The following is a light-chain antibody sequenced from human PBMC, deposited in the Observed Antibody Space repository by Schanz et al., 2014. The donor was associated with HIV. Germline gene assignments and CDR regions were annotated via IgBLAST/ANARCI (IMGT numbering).Light chain of an antibody. CDR1: ALNVGDNS. CDR2: ANY. CDR3: ATWDRTLSAVV. Sequence: QSVLTQPPSVSALPGQRVTISCSGGALNVGDNSVSWYQQFPGTAPKLLIFANYQRPSEIPDRFSGSKTGTSGTLAISGLQTGDEADYYCATWDRTLSAVVFGGGTKLTVL. J-gene: IGLJ2*01. V-gene: IGLV1-51*01.